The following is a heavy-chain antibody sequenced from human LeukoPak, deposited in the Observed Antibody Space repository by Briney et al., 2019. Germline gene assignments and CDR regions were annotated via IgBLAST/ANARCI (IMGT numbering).Heavy chain of an antibody. V-gene: IGHV3-11*01. CDR2: ISHSSSTI. J-gene: IGHJ4*02. Sequence: GGSLRLSCAASGFTFSDYYMSWIRQAPGKGLEWVSYISHSSSTIHYADSVKGRFTISRDNAKNSLYPQINSLRAEDTAVYYCARDTDYDSSGTTFDYWGQGTLVTVSS. D-gene: IGHD3-22*01. CDR1: GFTFSDYY. CDR3: ARDTDYDSSGTTFDY.